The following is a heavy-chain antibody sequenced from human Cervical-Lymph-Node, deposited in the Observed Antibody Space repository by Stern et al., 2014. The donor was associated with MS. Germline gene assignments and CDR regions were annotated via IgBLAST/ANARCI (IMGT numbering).Heavy chain of an antibody. V-gene: IGHV3-9*01. CDR3: AKDKAGDLDQ. CDR2: ITLHGGRV. D-gene: IGHD7-27*01. Sequence: QLVQSGGDLVQPGTSLRLSCVGSGFKFDDYALHWVRQAPGKGLELVSGITLHGGRVGYAGSVKRRFTLSRNNAKNSLNLQMNSLRVEDTALYYCAKDKAGDLDQWGQGIQVTVSS. J-gene: IGHJ5*02. CDR1: GFKFDDYA.